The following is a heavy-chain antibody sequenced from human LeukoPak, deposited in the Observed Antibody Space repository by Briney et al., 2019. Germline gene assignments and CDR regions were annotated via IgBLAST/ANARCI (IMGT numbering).Heavy chain of an antibody. J-gene: IGHJ5*02. V-gene: IGHV4-4*02. CDR2: IYYSGST. D-gene: IGHD3-10*01. Sequence: SETLSLTCAVSGGSISSSNWWSWVRQPPGKGLEWIGYIYYSGSTNYNPSLESRVTISIDTSKNQFSLKLSSVTAADTAVYYCARGGYYYAPFDPWGQGTLVTVSS. CDR3: ARGGYYYAPFDP. CDR1: GGSISSSNW.